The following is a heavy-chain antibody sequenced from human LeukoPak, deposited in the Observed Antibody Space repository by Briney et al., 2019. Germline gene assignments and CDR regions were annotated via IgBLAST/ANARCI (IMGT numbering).Heavy chain of an antibody. Sequence: GRSLRLSCAASGFTFDDYAMHWVRQAPGKGLEWVSGISWNSGSIGYADSVKGRFTISRDNAKNSLYLQMNSLGAEDTAVYYCARGSEWSSGVSDYWGQGTLVTVSS. V-gene: IGHV3-9*01. CDR1: GFTFDDYA. J-gene: IGHJ4*02. D-gene: IGHD3-3*01. CDR3: ARGSEWSSGVSDY. CDR2: ISWNSGSI.